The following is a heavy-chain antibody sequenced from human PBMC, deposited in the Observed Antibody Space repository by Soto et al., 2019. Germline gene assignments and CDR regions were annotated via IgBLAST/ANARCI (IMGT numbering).Heavy chain of an antibody. V-gene: IGHV1-69*06. D-gene: IGHD3-22*01. CDR2: IIPIFGTA. Sequence: ASVKISCKASGGTFSSYAISWVRQAPGQGLEWMGGIIPIFGTANYAQKLQGRVTITADKSTSTAYMELSSLRSEDTAVYYCAREPAKNYYDSSGYHDAFDIWGQGTMVTVSS. J-gene: IGHJ3*02. CDR3: AREPAKNYYDSSGYHDAFDI. CDR1: GGTFSSYA.